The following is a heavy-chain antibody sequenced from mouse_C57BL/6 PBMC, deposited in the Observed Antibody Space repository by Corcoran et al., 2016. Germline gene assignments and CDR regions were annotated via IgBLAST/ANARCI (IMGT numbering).Heavy chain of an antibody. Sequence: EIQLQQSGAELVRPGASVKLSCTASGFNIKDYYMHWVKQRPEQGLEWIGRIDPEDGDTEYAPKFQGKATMTADTSSNTAYLQLSSLTSEDTAVYYCSAYYSNPYYAMDYWGQGTSVTVSS. CDR1: GFNIKDYY. CDR2: IDPEDGDT. J-gene: IGHJ4*01. V-gene: IGHV14-1*01. CDR3: SAYYSNPYYAMDY. D-gene: IGHD2-5*01.